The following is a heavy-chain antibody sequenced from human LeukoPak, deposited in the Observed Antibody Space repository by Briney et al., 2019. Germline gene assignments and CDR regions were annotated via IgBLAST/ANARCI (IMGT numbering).Heavy chain of an antibody. J-gene: IGHJ4*02. Sequence: SETLSLTCAVYGVSFSGYYWSWIRQPPGKGLEWIGHVYYSGSTNYNPSFKSRVTISVDTSKNQFSLKLNSVTAADTAVYYCANYGGSSRPLDYWGQGTLVTVSS. CDR2: VYYSGST. V-gene: IGHV4-59*01. D-gene: IGHD4-23*01. CDR3: ANYGGSSRPLDY. CDR1: GVSFSGYY.